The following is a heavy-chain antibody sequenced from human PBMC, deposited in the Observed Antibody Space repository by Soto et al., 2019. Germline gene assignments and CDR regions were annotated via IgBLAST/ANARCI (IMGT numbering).Heavy chain of an antibody. V-gene: IGHV4-31*03. CDR1: GGSISTGGYY. CDR3: ARSGRTIFGFDP. J-gene: IGHJ5*02. D-gene: IGHD3-3*01. CDR2: IYYSGST. Sequence: SETLSLTCTVSGGSISTGGYYWSWIRQQPGKGLEWIGYIYYSGSTYYNPSLKSRVTISVDTSKNQFSLKLSSVTAAHTAVYYCARSGRTIFGFDPWGQGALVTVSS.